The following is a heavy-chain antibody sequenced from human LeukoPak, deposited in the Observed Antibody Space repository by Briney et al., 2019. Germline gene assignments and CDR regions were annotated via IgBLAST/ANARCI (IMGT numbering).Heavy chain of an antibody. CDR2: INSDGSST. D-gene: IGHD1-26*01. CDR3: ASLFIPRGKWFDP. CDR1: GFTFSSYW. Sequence: PGGSLRLSCAAPGFTFSSYWMHWVRHAPGKGLVWVSRINSDGSSTSYADSVKGRFTISRDNAKNTLYLQMNSLRAEDTAVYYCASLFIPRGKWFDPWGQGTLVTVSS. V-gene: IGHV3-74*01. J-gene: IGHJ5*02.